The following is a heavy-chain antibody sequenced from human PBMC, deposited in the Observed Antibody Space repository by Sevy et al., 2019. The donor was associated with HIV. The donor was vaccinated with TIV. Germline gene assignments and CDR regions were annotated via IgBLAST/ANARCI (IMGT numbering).Heavy chain of an antibody. J-gene: IGHJ4*02. Sequence: GSLRLSCAASGFTVNSNYMTWVRQAPGKGLEGVSVIHSDDTTYHADSVKDRFTISRDNFKNTLYLHMSSLRAEDTAVYYCARGKSGYGYALNYRGQGTLVTVSS. D-gene: IGHD5-18*01. V-gene: IGHV3-66*01. CDR3: ARGKSGYGYALNY. CDR2: IHSDDTT. CDR1: GFTVNSNY.